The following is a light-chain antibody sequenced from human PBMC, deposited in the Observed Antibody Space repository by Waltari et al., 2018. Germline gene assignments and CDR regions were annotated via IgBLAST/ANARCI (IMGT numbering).Light chain of an antibody. V-gene: IGKV3-20*01. J-gene: IGKJ1*01. CDR3: QQYGSSPPT. Sequence: PGTLSLSPGERATLSCRASQSVSSSYLAWYQQKPGQAPRLLIYGASSRATGIPDRFSGSGSGTDFTLTISRLEPEDFAVYYCQQYGSSPPTFGQGTKVEIK. CDR1: QSVSSSY. CDR2: GAS.